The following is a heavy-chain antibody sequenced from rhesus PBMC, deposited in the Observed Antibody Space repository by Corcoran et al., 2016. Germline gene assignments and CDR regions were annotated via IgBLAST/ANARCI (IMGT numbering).Heavy chain of an antibody. V-gene: IGHV4-76*01. CDR3: ASAIVGVIDY. CDR2: IYGSSGST. J-gene: IGHJ4*01. CDR1: GGSHSSGYA. Sequence: VQLQGSGPGVVERSEALSLACAVSGGSHSSGYAWSWIRQPPGKGLEWIGYIYGSSGSTNYNPSLKNRVTISKDASKNQFSLKLSSVTAADTAVYYCASAIVGVIDYWGQGVLVTVSS. D-gene: IGHD1-44*01.